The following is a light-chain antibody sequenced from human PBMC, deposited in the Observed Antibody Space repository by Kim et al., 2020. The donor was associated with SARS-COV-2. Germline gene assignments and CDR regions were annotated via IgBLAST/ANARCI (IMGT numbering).Light chain of an antibody. CDR2: DAS. CDR3: QQYGASSLT. J-gene: IGKJ4*01. Sequence: PGARAPLSCRPSQSVSNRRLAWYQQRPGQAPRLLIYDASSRATGITDRFSGSGSGTDFTLTISRLEPEDFAVYYCQQYGASSLTFGGGTKVDIK. CDR1: QSVSNRR. V-gene: IGKV3-20*01.